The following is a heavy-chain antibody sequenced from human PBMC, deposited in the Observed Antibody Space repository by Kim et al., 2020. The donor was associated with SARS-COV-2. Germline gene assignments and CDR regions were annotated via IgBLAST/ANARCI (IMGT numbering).Heavy chain of an antibody. CDR1: GFTFSSYA. D-gene: IGHD1-26*01. Sequence: GGSLRLSCAASGFTFSSYAMHWVRQAPGKGLEWVAVISYDGSNKYYADSVKGRFTISRDNSKNTLYLQMNSLRAEDTAVYYCARDRGFYSGSWYVWGQGT. V-gene: IGHV3-30-3*01. CDR2: ISYDGSNK. CDR3: ARDRGFYSGSWYV. J-gene: IGHJ6*02.